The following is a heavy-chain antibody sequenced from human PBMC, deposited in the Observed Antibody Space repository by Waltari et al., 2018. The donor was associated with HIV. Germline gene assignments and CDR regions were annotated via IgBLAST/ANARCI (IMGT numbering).Heavy chain of an antibody. CDR1: GFTFSKCW. Sequence: EVQLVETGGALVQPGGSLRVSCVASGFTFSKCWMTWVRRAPGKGLEWVANIKQDGNEKNYLDSVKGRFTISRDNAKNSLYLQMNNLRDEDSATYYCARAYSGTYRIGDYWGQGTLVTVSS. J-gene: IGHJ4*02. D-gene: IGHD1-26*01. CDR3: ARAYSGTYRIGDY. CDR2: IKQDGNEK. V-gene: IGHV3-7*01.